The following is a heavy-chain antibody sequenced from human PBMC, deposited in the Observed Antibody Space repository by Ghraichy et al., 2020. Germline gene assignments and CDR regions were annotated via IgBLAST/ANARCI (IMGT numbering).Heavy chain of an antibody. CDR3: AKGLGWQPYGDFDY. V-gene: IGHV3-23*01. CDR1: GFTFNTYA. D-gene: IGHD4-17*01. Sequence: GGSLRLSCAASGFTFNTYAMIWVRQAPGRGLEWVSGINKGGGERYYADSVKGRFTISRDDSKFTLYLQLSNLRAEDTAIYYCAKGLGWQPYGDFDYWGQGTKVIVSS. J-gene: IGHJ4*02. CDR2: INKGGGER.